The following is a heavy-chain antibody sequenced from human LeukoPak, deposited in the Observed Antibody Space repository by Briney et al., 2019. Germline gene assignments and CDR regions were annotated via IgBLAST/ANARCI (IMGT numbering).Heavy chain of an antibody. CDR3: ATSPPQDIAARPYNWLDP. CDR1: GYTFTSYD. V-gene: IGHV1-8*01. D-gene: IGHD6-6*01. CDR2: MNPNSGNT. Sequence: GASVKVSSKASGYTFTSYDINWVRQATGQGLEWMGWMNPNSGNTGYAQKFQGRVTMTRNTSISTAYMELSSLRSEDTAVYYCATSPPQDIAARPYNWLDPWGQGTLVTVSS. J-gene: IGHJ5*02.